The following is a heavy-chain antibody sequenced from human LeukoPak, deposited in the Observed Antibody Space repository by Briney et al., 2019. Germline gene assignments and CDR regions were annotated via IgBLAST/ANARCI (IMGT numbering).Heavy chain of an antibody. CDR2: INPDGRQK. D-gene: IGHD3-3*01. CDR3: MSDSFAN. J-gene: IGHJ4*02. Sequence: GWSLRLSRAVCGFTLSTSWMHGVRQAPGTGLEWVANINPDGRQKHYADSLKGRFSISRDNGRNSLNLQMDNLRVEDTAVYCCMSDSFANWGQGTLVTVSS. V-gene: IGHV3-7*01. CDR1: GFTLSTSW.